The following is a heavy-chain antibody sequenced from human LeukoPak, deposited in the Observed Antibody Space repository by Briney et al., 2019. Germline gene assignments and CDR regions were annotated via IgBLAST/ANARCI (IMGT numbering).Heavy chain of an antibody. V-gene: IGHV3-9*01. CDR1: GFPFDDYA. D-gene: IGHD6-13*01. CDR2: ISWNSGSK. CDR3: AKDRGRSWYEDYFYN. Sequence: GGSLRLFCAASGFPFDDYAMHWVRQAPGKGLEWVSGISWNSGSKGYADSVRGRFTISRDNAKNSLYLQMNSLRAEDTALYYCAKDRGRSWYEDYFYNWGQGTLVTVSS. J-gene: IGHJ4*02.